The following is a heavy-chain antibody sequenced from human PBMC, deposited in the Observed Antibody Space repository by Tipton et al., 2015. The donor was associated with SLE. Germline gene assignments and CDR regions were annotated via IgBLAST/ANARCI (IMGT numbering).Heavy chain of an antibody. V-gene: IGHV1-69*05. D-gene: IGHD3-3*01. CDR1: GGTFSSYA. CDR3: AREAPFGLVMFDAFDV. J-gene: IGHJ3*01. CDR2: IIPILGTA. Sequence: QLVQSGAEVKKPGSSVKVSCKASGGTFSSYAISWVRQAPGQGLEWMGGIIPILGTANYAQKFQGRVSITTNDSTSTAYMELRSLSSDHTAVNYCAREAPFGLVMFDAFDVWVQGIMVT.